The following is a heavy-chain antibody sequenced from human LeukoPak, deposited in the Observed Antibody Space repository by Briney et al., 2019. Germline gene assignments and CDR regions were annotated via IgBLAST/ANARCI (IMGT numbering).Heavy chain of an antibody. CDR3: ARPIEMATIEALDAFDI. J-gene: IGHJ3*02. CDR1: GYTFTSYG. D-gene: IGHD5-24*01. Sequence: ASVKVSCKASGYTFTSYGISLVRQAPGQGLEWMGWISAYNGNTNYAQKLQGRVTMTTDTSTSTAYMELRSLRSDDTAVYYCARPIEMATIEALDAFDIWGQGTMVTVSS. CDR2: ISAYNGNT. V-gene: IGHV1-18*01.